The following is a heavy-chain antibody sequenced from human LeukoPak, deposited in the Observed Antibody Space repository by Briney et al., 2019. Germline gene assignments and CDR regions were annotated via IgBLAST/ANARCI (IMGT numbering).Heavy chain of an antibody. D-gene: IGHD3-22*01. CDR2: IYYSGST. V-gene: IGHV4-59*01. CDR3: ARLVDYYDSSAVDY. CDR1: GGSISSYY. J-gene: IGHJ4*02. Sequence: SETLSLTCTVSGGSISSYYWNWIRQPPGKGLEWIGYIYYSGSTNYNPSLNSRVTISVDTSKNQFSLKLSSVTAADTAVYYCARLVDYYDSSAVDYWGQGTLVTVSS.